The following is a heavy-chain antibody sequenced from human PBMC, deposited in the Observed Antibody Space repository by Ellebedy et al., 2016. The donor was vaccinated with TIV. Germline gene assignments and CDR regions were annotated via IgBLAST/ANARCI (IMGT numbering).Heavy chain of an antibody. Sequence: AASVKVSCKVSGVTFSTNAISWLRQAPGQGLEWMGAIVPIFGKSNYAQSFQGRLSITADESTNTAYMDLSSLRSQDAALYFCARGGISGLFEHWGQGSLVTVSS. J-gene: IGHJ4*02. V-gene: IGHV1-69*13. CDR2: IVPIFGKS. CDR3: ARGGISGLFEH. D-gene: IGHD3-10*01. CDR1: GVTFSTNA.